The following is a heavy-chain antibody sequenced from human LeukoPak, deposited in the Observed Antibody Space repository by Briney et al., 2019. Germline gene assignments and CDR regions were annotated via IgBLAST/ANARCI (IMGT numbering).Heavy chain of an antibody. V-gene: IGHV1-8*01. J-gene: IGHJ5*02. CDR1: GYTFTSYD. D-gene: IGHD3-22*01. Sequence: ASVKVSCKASGYTFTSYDITWVRQATGQGLEWMGWMNPNSGNTGYAQKFQGRVTMTRNTSISTAYMELSSLRSEDTAVYYCARVVARSSYYYDSSGPWGQGTLVTVSS. CDR3: ARVVARSSYYYDSSGP. CDR2: MNPNSGNT.